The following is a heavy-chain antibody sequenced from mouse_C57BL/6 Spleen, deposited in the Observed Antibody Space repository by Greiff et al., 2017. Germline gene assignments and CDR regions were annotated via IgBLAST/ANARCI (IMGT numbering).Heavy chain of an antibody. CDR2: IYPGSGST. Sequence: QVHVKQSGAELVKPGASVKMSCKASGYTFTSYWITWVKQRPGQGLEWIGDIYPGSGSTNYNEKFKSKATLTVDTSSSTAYMQLSSLTSEDSAVYYCATDYGRIFAYWGQGTLVTVSA. D-gene: IGHD1-1*01. CDR1: GYTFTSYW. J-gene: IGHJ3*01. V-gene: IGHV1-55*01. CDR3: ATDYGRIFAY.